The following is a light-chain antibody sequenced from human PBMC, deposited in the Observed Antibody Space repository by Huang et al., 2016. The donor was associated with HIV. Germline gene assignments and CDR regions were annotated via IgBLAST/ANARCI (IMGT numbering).Light chain of an antibody. CDR1: QNILYSSNNKNY. V-gene: IGKV4-1*01. CDR2: WAS. J-gene: IGKJ1*01. CDR3: QQYYNTPT. Sequence: DIVMTQSPDSLTVSLGERATINCKSSQNILYSSNNKNYLAWYQHKSGQPPRLLIYWASTRESGVPDRFSGSGSGTEFTLTISSLQDEDVSVYYCQQYYNTPTFGQGTKVEIK.